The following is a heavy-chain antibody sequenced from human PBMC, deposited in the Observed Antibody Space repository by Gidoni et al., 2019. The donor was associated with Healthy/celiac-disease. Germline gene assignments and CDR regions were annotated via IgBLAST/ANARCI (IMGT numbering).Heavy chain of an antibody. V-gene: IGHV3-23*01. CDR2: ISGSGGST. D-gene: IGHD5-18*01. CDR1: GFTFSSSA. J-gene: IGHJ4*02. Sequence: EVQLFESGGGVVQPVGSLRPSCVASGFTFSSSAMSWVRQAPRKGLEWFSAISGSGGSTYYADSVKGRFTISRDNTKNTLYLQMNSLRAEDTAVYYCAKDSDREDTAMVTSSEFDYWGQGTLVTVSS. CDR3: AKDSDREDTAMVTSSEFDY.